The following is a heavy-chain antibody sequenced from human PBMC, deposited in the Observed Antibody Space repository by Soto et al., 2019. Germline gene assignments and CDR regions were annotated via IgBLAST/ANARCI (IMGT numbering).Heavy chain of an antibody. V-gene: IGHV1-69*12. J-gene: IGHJ6*02. CDR2: IIPIFDTA. D-gene: IGHD2-2*01. CDR1: GGTFSSYA. Sequence: QVQLVQSGAEVKKPGSSVKVSCKTSGGTFSSYAISWVRQAPGQGLEWMGGIIPIFDTANDAQKFQGRVAITADESTSTAYMESSSLRSEDTAVYYCARHDCISSSCYYYYYYSMDVWGQGTTVTVSS. CDR3: ARHDCISSSCYYYYYYSMDV.